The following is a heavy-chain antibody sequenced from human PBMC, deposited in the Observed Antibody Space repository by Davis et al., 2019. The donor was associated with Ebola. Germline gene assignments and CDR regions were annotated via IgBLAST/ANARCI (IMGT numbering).Heavy chain of an antibody. CDR3: ARARPLTTGCMDV. Sequence: MPSETLSLTCTISGGSISSSSYYWGWIRQPPGKGLEWIGSIYYSGSTYYNPSLKSRVTISVDTSKNQFSLKLSSVTAADTAVYYCARARPLTTGCMDVWGKGTTVTVSS. J-gene: IGHJ6*04. CDR2: IYYSGST. D-gene: IGHD1-1*01. V-gene: IGHV4-39*01. CDR1: GGSISSSSYY.